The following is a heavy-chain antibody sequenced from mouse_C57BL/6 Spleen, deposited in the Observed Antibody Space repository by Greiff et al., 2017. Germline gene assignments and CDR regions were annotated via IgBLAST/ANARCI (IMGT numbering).Heavy chain of an antibody. D-gene: IGHD2-1*01. J-gene: IGHJ3*01. CDR1: GYSITSGYY. CDR2: ISYDGSN. Sequence: EVKLVESGPGLVKPSQSLSLTCSVTGYSITSGYYWNWIRQFPGNKLEWMGYISYDGSNNYNPSLKNRISITRDTSKNQFFLKLNSVTTEDTATYYCARGRDLLWSYWGQGTLVTVSA. V-gene: IGHV3-6*01. CDR3: ARGRDLLWSY.